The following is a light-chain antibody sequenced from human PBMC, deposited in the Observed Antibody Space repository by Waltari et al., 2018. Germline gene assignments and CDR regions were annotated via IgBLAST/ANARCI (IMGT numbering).Light chain of an antibody. CDR3: QTWDTGIHKA. Sequence: QLVLTQSPSASASLGASVKLTCTLGIGLSGHAIPWHPQQPEKGPRFLMKLNSDGTYTKGAGIPDRFSGSSSGPDRYLTISSLQSEDEADYYCQTWDTGIHKAVGPGTKVTVL. J-gene: IGLJ1*01. CDR2: LNSDGTY. V-gene: IGLV4-69*01. CDR1: IGLSGHA.